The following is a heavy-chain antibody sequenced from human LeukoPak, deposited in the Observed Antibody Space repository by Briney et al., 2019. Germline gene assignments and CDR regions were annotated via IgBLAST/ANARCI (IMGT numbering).Heavy chain of an antibody. V-gene: IGHV3-49*04. CDR3: TRDPPLYYYYGMDV. J-gene: IGHJ6*02. CDR2: IRSKAYGGTT. Sequence: PGRSLRLSCTASGFTFGDYAMSWVRQAPGKGLEWVGFIRSKAYGGTTEYAASAKGRFTISRDDSKSIAYLQMNSLKTEDTAVYYCTRDPPLYYYYGMDVWGQGTTVTVSS. CDR1: GFTFGDYA.